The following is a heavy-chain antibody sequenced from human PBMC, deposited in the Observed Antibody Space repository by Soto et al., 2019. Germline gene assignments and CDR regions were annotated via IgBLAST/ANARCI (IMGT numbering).Heavy chain of an antibody. CDR2: MLYSGLT. J-gene: IGHJ6*02. CDR1: GYSVSSSGYY. V-gene: IGHV4-39*01. Sequence: SETLSLTCSVSGYSVSSSGYYWAWIRQPPGKGLEWIGSMLYSGLTYYNPSLKSRVTLSVDTSKNQFSVRLNSVTASDTAVYYCAPLSVSLSGPYGIHVWGQGTTVTVSS. CDR3: APLSVSLSGPYGIHV. D-gene: IGHD2-15*01.